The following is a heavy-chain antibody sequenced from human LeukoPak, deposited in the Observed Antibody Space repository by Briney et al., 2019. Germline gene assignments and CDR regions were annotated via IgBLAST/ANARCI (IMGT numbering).Heavy chain of an antibody. V-gene: IGHV3-21*01. J-gene: IGHJ3*02. D-gene: IGHD5-18*01. CDR3: ARDLSVDTGAFDI. CDR1: GFTFSSYS. Sequence: GSLRLSCAASGFTFSSYSMNWVRQAPGKGLEWVSSISSSSSYIYYADSVKGRFTISRDNAKNSLYLQMNSLRAEDTAVYYCARDLSVDTGAFDIWGQGTMVTVSS. CDR2: ISSSSSYI.